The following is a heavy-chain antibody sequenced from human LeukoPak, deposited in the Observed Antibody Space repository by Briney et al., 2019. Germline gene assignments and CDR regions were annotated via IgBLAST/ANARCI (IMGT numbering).Heavy chain of an antibody. CDR2: IYTSGST. Sequence: SETLSLTCTVSGGSISSSSYYWAWIRQPPGKGLEWIGRIYTSGSTNYNPSLKSRVTMSVDTSKNQFSLKLSSVTAADTAVYYCAREFDIWGQGTMVTVSS. V-gene: IGHV4-39*07. CDR1: GGSISSSSYY. J-gene: IGHJ3*02. CDR3: AREFDI.